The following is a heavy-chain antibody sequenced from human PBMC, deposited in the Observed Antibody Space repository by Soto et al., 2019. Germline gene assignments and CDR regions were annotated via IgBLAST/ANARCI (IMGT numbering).Heavy chain of an antibody. CDR2: IYYNVSP. J-gene: IGHJ4*02. D-gene: IGHD2-8*02. CDR1: MFSISSFSYY. CDR3: ARKNKYSTGPYSFDS. V-gene: IGHV4-31*03. Sequence: PSETLSLTCTVSMFSISSFSYYWSWIRQHPGKGLEWIGYIYYNVSPYYNPSLRGRVTMSLATAQNQFSLRLSYVTAADTAVYFCARKNKYSTGPYSFDSCGKGRLXT.